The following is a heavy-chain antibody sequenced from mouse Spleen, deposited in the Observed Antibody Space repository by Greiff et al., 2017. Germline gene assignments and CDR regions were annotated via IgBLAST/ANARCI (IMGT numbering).Heavy chain of an antibody. CDR3: TTGDDGAMDY. V-gene: IGHV14-4*01. CDR1: GFNIKDDY. D-gene: IGHD2-12*01. CDR2: IDPENGDT. Sequence: VQLQQPGAELVRPGASVKLSCTASGFNIKDDYMHWVKQRPEQGLEWIGWIDPENGDTEYASKFQGKATITADTSSNTAYLQLSSLTSEDTAVYYCTTGDDGAMDYWGQGTSVTVSS. J-gene: IGHJ4*01.